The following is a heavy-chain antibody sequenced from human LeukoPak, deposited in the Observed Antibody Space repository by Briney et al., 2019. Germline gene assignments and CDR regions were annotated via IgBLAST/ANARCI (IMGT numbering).Heavy chain of an antibody. V-gene: IGHV3-48*02. D-gene: IGHD1-26*01. CDR3: ARDRPYSGSHYDVDY. CDR1: GFTFSSYT. J-gene: IGHJ4*02. Sequence: GESLRLSCAASGFTFSSYTMNWVRQAPGKGLEWVSYISSTGSYIYYADSVKGRFTISRDNAKNSLYLQMDSLRDEGTAVYYCARDRPYSGSHYDVDYWGQGTLVTGSS. CDR2: ISSTGSYI.